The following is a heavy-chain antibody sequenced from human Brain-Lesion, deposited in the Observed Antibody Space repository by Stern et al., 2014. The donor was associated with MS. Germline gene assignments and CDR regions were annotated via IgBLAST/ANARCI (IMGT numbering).Heavy chain of an antibody. Sequence: VQLVESGGGLAQPGGSLRLSCAASGFTFSNYGMHWVRQAPAKGMVWVSRVNNDGRRTSYADSVKGRFTMSRDNAKNTLYLQMNSLRVEDTAIYYCARGERWFDSWGQGTLVTVSS. CDR2: VNNDGRRT. D-gene: IGHD3-10*01. CDR1: GFTFSNYG. J-gene: IGHJ5*01. V-gene: IGHV3-74*02. CDR3: ARGERWFDS.